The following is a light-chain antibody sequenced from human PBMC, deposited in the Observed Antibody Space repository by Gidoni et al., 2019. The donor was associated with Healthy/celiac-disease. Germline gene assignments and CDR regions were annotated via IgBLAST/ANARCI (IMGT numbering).Light chain of an antibody. CDR1: KSISSS. V-gene: IGKV1-39*01. J-gene: IGKJ1*01. CDR2: AAS. Sequence: DIQLTQPPSSLSASVGDRVTITCRARKSISSSLNWYQQKQGKDPKLLIYAASSLHSGGPSRFSGSRCGTEFTITISSLQPEDVAAYYCQQSYSTPPTFGQGTKVEIK. CDR3: QQSYSTPPT.